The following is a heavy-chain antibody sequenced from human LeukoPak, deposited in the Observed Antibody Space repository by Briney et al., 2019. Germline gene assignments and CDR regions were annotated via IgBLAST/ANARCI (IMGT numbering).Heavy chain of an antibody. V-gene: IGHV3-7*04. CDR3: ARVQLGDYIDY. CDR1: GFTSSIYY. D-gene: IGHD1-1*01. CDR2: IQQDGSEK. J-gene: IGHJ4*02. Sequence: GGSPRLSCAASGFTSSIYYMSWVRQAPGKGLEWVDNIQQDGSEKYYAGSVKGRFTISRDNAENSLYLQMSSLRGEDTAVYYCARVQLGDYIDYWGQGTRVSVSS.